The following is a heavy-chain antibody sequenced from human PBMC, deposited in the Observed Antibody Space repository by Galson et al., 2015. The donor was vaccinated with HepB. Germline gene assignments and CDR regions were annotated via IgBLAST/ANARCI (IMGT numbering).Heavy chain of an antibody. D-gene: IGHD5-18*01. CDR3: ARDVDTAMPYYYYYGMDV. Sequence: SVKVSCEASGYTFTSYAMHWVRQAPGQRLEWMGWINAGNGNTKYSQKFQGRVTITRDTSASTAYMELSSPRSEDTAVYYCARDVDTAMPYYYYYGMDVWGQGTTVTVSS. V-gene: IGHV1-3*01. J-gene: IGHJ6*02. CDR2: INAGNGNT. CDR1: GYTFTSYA.